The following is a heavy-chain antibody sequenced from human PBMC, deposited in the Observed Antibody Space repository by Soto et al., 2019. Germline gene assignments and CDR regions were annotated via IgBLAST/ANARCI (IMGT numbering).Heavy chain of an antibody. D-gene: IGHD6-13*01. J-gene: IGHJ4*02. Sequence: PSETLSLTCTVSGGSISSGGYYWSWIRQHPGKGLEWIGYIYYSGSTYYNPSLKSRVTISVDTSKNQFSLKLSSVTAADTAVYYCARAGATIAAAAIFDCWGQGTLVTVS. CDR3: ARAGATIAAAAIFDC. CDR2: IYYSGST. V-gene: IGHV4-31*03. CDR1: GGSISSGGYY.